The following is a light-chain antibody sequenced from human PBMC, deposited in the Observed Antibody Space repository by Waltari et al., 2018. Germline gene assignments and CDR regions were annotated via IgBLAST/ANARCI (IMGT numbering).Light chain of an antibody. CDR1: QTSYSTD. J-gene: IGKJ4*01. Sequence: EIVLTQYPATLPWSPGDRATLSCRAIQTSYSTDLALYQQKPGQAPRLLIYDTSSRPAGIPDRFIGSGSGTDFTLTISSLESEDFAVYYCQQYAISLTFGGGTKVEIK. CDR3: QQYAISLT. CDR2: DTS. V-gene: IGKV3-20*01.